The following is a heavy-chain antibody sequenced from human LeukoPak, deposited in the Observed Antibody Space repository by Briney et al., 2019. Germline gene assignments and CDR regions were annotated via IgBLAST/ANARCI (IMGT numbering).Heavy chain of an antibody. V-gene: IGHV4-30-2*01. CDR3: ASCYGDGDYFDY. CDR2: IYHSGST. D-gene: IGHD4-17*01. Sequence: PSETLSLTCAVSGGSISSGGYSWSWIRQPPGTGLEWIGYIYHSGSTYYNPSLKSRVTISVDRSKNQFSLKLSSVTAADTAVYYCASCYGDGDYFDYWGQGTLVTVSS. CDR1: GGSISSGGYS. J-gene: IGHJ4*02.